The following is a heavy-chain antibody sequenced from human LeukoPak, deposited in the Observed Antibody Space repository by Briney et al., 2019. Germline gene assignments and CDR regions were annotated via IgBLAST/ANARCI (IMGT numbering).Heavy chain of an antibody. CDR3: ARDQSLVVTARPHYFDY. V-gene: IGHV1-18*01. D-gene: IGHD2-21*02. CDR2: ISAYNGNT. CDR1: GYTFTSYG. Sequence: GASVKVSCKASGYTFTSYGISWVRQAPGQGLEWMGWISAYNGNTNYAQKLQGRVTMTTDTSTSTAYMELRSLRSDDTAVYYCARDQSLVVTARPHYFDYWGQGTLVTVSS. J-gene: IGHJ4*02.